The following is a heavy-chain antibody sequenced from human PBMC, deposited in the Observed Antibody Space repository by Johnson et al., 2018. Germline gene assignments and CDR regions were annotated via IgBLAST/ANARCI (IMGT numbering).Heavy chain of an antibody. D-gene: IGHD6-6*01. CDR2: IGTAGDT. CDR1: GFTFSSYD. V-gene: IGHV3-13*01. CDR3: ARARLVRYYYYGMDV. Sequence: VQLVESGGGLVQPGGSLRLSCAASGFTFSSYDMHWVRQATGKGLEWVSAIGTAGDTYYPGSVKGRFTISRENAKNSLYLQMNSLRAGDTAVYYCARARLVRYYYYGMDVWGQGTTVTVSS. J-gene: IGHJ6*02.